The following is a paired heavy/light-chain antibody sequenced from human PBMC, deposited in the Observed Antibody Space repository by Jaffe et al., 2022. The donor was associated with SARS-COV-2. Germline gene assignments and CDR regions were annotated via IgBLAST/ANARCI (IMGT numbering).Heavy chain of an antibody. CDR2: ISGGGAT. J-gene: IGHJ4*02. CDR3: AKMGGRSCSSGSCYANN. V-gene: IGHV3-23*01. D-gene: IGHD2-15*01. Sequence: EVQLLESGGDLVQPGGSLTLSCAASGFTFNNYAMRWVRQAPGKGLEWVSGISGGGATYYPDSVKGRFTVSRDNSKNTLYLQMNSLRADDTAVYYCAKMGGRSCSSGSCYANNWGQGTLVTVSS. CDR1: GFTFNNYA.
Light chain of an antibody. V-gene: IGKV3-20*01. Sequence: EIVLTQSPGTLSLSPGERATLSCRASQSVTSSYLVWYQQKSGQAPRLLIYGASSRAIGIPDRFSGSGSGTDFTLTISRLEPEDFAVYYCQQYGISPYTFGQGTKLEIK. J-gene: IGKJ2*01. CDR2: GAS. CDR1: QSVTSSY. CDR3: QQYGISPYT.